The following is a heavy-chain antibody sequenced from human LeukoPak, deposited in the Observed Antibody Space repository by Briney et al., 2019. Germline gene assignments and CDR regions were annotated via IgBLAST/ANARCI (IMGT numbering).Heavy chain of an antibody. CDR2: IYPGDSDT. D-gene: IGHD5-24*01. CDR3: ARRAGDGYNTYYFDY. J-gene: IGHJ4*02. V-gene: IGHV5-51*01. Sequence: GGSLKISCKASGDTFTNYWIGWVRQMPGKGLEWMGIIYPGDSDTKYSPSFQGQVSISADKSITSAYLQWSSLKASDTAMYFCARRAGDGYNTYYFDYWGQGTLVIVSS. CDR1: GDTFTNYW.